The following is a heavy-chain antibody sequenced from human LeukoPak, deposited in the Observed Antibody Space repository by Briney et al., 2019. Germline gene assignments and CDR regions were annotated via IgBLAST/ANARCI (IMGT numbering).Heavy chain of an antibody. Sequence: GASVKVSCKASGYTFTSYGISWVRQAPGQGLEWMGWISAYNGNTNYAQKLQGRVTMTTDTSTSTAYMELRSLRSDDTAVYYCTRTQLLWFGEALPYYFDYWGQGTLVTVSS. CDR2: ISAYNGNT. V-gene: IGHV1-18*01. CDR3: TRTQLLWFGEALPYYFDY. CDR1: GYTFTSYG. D-gene: IGHD3-10*01. J-gene: IGHJ4*02.